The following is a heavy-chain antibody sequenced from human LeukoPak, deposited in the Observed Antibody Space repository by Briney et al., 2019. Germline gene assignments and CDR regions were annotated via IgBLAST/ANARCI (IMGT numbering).Heavy chain of an antibody. J-gene: IGHJ3*02. CDR1: GFTVSSNY. CDR2: IYSGGST. D-gene: IGHD2-2*01. Sequence: GGSLRLSCAASGFTVSSNYMSWVRQAPGKGLEWVSVIYSGGSTYYADSVKGRFTISRDNSKNTLYLQVNSLRAEDTAVYYCARDTVVVPASDAFDIWGQGTMVTVSS. CDR3: ARDTVVVPASDAFDI. V-gene: IGHV3-66*02.